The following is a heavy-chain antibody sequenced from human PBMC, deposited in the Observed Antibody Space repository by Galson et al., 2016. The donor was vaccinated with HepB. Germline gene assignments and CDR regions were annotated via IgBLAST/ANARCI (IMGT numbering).Heavy chain of an antibody. D-gene: IGHD1/OR15-1a*01. J-gene: IGHJ4*02. CDR2: ISDSGGST. Sequence: SLRLSCAASGFTFSNYAMSWVRQAPGKGLEWVSGISDSGGSTYFADSVMGRFTISRDNSKNTLYLQMNGLRVDDTAVYYCAKGTTLQVHFGYFDHWGQGTLVTVSS. V-gene: IGHV3-23*01. CDR1: GFTFSNYA. CDR3: AKGTTLQVHFGYFDH.